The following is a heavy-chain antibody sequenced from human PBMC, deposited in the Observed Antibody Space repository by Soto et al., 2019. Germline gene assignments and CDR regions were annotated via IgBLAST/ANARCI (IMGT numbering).Heavy chain of an antibody. CDR3: ARQGSWPYYYYGLDV. V-gene: IGHV1-18*01. CDR2: ISTYNGDT. J-gene: IGHJ6*02. CDR1: GYTFTTSG. D-gene: IGHD1-26*01. Sequence: QVQLVRSGPEVKKPGASVKVSCEASGYTFTTSGISWVRQAPGQGLEWMGWISTYNGDTNSAQKFQGRVTMTADTSTGTVYMELMSLKSDDTAVYYCARQGSWPYYYYGLDVWGQGTTVTVSS.